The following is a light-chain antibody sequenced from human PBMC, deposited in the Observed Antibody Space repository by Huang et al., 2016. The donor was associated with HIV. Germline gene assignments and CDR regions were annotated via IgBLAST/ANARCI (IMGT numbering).Light chain of an antibody. CDR3: QQCNNLLT. Sequence: EIVLTQSPATLSLSPGERATLSCRASQCVSSCLAWYQQKPGQSPRLLIYDAAHRATAIPARFSGSGAVTDFTLTISSLEPEDFAVYYCQQCNNLLTFGGGTEVEIK. V-gene: IGKV3-11*01. J-gene: IGKJ4*01. CDR2: DAA. CDR1: QCVSSC.